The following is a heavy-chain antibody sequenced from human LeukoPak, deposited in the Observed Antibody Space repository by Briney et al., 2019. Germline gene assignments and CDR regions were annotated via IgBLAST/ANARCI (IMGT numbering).Heavy chain of an antibody. CDR3: ARLVAATGNFDY. Sequence: SETLSLTCTVSGGSISSSSYYWGWIRQPPGKGLEWIGSIYYSGSTYHNPSLKSRVTISVDTSKNQFSLKLSSVTAADTAVYYCARLVAATGNFDYWGQGTLVTVSS. D-gene: IGHD6-13*01. V-gene: IGHV4-39*07. J-gene: IGHJ4*02. CDR1: GGSISSSSYY. CDR2: IYYSGST.